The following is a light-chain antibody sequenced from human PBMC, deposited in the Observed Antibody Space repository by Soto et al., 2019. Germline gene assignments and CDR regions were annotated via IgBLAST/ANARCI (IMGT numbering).Light chain of an antibody. Sequence: QALRTLPASVSGSPGQSSTISCSGTISDVVPYKLLTWYQQHPGRAPRVLIYEGKKRPSGVSNRFSGSKSGNTASLTVSGLQAEDEADYYCCSYAGSSSFSVFGTGTKVTV. CDR2: EGK. CDR3: CSYAGSSSFSV. CDR1: ISDVVPYKL. V-gene: IGLV2-23*01. J-gene: IGLJ1*01.